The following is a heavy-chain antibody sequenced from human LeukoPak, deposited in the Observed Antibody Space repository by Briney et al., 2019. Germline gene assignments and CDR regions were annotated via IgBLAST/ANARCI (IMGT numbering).Heavy chain of an antibody. CDR2: IWYDGSNK. Sequence: PGGSLRLSCAASGFTFSSYGMHWVRQAPGKGLEWVAVIWYDGSNKYYADSVKGRFTISRDNSKNTLYLQMNSLRAEDTAVYYCASWDYYEEATFDYWGQGTLVTVSS. D-gene: IGHD3-22*01. CDR3: ASWDYYEEATFDY. CDR1: GFTFSSYG. J-gene: IGHJ4*02. V-gene: IGHV3-33*01.